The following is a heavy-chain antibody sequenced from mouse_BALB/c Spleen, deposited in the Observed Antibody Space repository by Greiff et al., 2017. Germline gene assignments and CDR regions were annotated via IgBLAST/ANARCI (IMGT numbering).Heavy chain of an antibody. V-gene: IGHV3-2*02. CDR2: ISYSGST. Sequence: VQLKESGPGLVKPSQSLSLTCTVTGYSITSDYAWNWIRQFPGNKLEWMGYISYSGSTSYNPSLKSRISITRDTSKNQFFLQLNSVTTEDTATYYCAKSTMMTWAYWGQGTLVTVSA. CDR3: AKSTMMTWAY. J-gene: IGHJ3*01. CDR1: GYSITSDYA. D-gene: IGHD2-4*01.